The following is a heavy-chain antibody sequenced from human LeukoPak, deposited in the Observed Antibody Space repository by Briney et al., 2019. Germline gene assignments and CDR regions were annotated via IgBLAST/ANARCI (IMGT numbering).Heavy chain of an antibody. V-gene: IGHV4-34*01. Sequence: SETLSLTCAVYGGSFSGYYWSWIRQPPGKGLEWIGEINHSGSTNYNPSLKSRVTISVDTSKNQFSLKLSSVTAADTAVYYCARGSRMVRGIIHWFDSWGQGTLVTVSS. J-gene: IGHJ5*01. D-gene: IGHD3-10*01. CDR1: GGSFSGYY. CDR3: ARGSRMVRGIIHWFDS. CDR2: INHSGST.